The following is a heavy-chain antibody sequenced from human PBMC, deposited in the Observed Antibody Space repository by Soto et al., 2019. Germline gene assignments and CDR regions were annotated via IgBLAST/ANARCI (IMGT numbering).Heavy chain of an antibody. J-gene: IGHJ4*02. Sequence: QVQLVQSGAEVKKPGSSVKVSCKASGGTFSSYTISWVRQAPGQGLEWMGRITPILGIANYAQKFQGRVTISADKSTSTAYMELSSLRSEDTAVYYGARELWIAVAGWGYFDYWGQGTLVTVSS. D-gene: IGHD6-19*01. CDR2: ITPILGIA. CDR3: ARELWIAVAGWGYFDY. CDR1: GGTFSSYT. V-gene: IGHV1-69*02.